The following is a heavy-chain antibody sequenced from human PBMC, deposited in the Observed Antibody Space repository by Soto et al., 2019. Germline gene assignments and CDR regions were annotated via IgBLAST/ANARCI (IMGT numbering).Heavy chain of an antibody. D-gene: IGHD6-13*01. CDR3: ARLRASTWYMGGYLDY. Sequence: GGSLRLSCAASGFTFSDYYMSWIRQAPGKWLEWVSYIVSSSSYTNYADSVKGRFTISRDNAKNSLYLEMNSLRAEDTAVYYCARLRASTWYMGGYLDYWGLGXLVTVPS. CDR2: IVSSSSYT. CDR1: GFTFSDYY. J-gene: IGHJ4*02. V-gene: IGHV3-11*06.